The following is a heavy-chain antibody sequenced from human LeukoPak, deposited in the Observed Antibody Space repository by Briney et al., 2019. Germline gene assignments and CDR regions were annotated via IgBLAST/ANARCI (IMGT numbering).Heavy chain of an antibody. V-gene: IGHV4-59*08. CDR3: ARHMMGIAVAGAFDI. CDR1: GGSISSYY. CDR2: IYYSGST. J-gene: IGHJ3*02. Sequence: PSETLSLTCTVSGGSISSYYWSWIRQPPGKGLEWIGYIYYSGSTNYNPSLKSRVTISVDTSQNQFSLKLSSVTAADTAVYYCARHMMGIAVAGAFDIWGQGTMVTVSS. D-gene: IGHD6-19*01.